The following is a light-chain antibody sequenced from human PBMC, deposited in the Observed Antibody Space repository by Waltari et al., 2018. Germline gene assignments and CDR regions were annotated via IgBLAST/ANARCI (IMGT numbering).Light chain of an antibody. J-gene: IGKJ4*01. CDR1: QNVYSN. Sequence: ETVMTQSPATLSVSPGERATLSCRTSQNVYSNLAWYQQKPGQAPRVLIYGASTRETGTPERFTGSGSGTEFTLTISSLQSEDFAVYYCQQYSNWPLTFGGGTKVEIK. V-gene: IGKV3-15*01. CDR3: QQYSNWPLT. CDR2: GAS.